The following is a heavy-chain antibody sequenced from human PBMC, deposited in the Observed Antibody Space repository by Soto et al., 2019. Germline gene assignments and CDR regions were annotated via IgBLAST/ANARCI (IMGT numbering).Heavy chain of an antibody. CDR1: GLTFSSFA. Sequence: GGSLRLSCAASGLTFSSFAMSWVRQAPGKGLEWVSAISGSGDRTYYADSLKGRFTISRDNSENILYLQMNSLRAEDTAVYFCALFAQRSYCSLPSCRFFDYWGQGTLVTVSS. D-gene: IGHD2-15*01. V-gene: IGHV3-23*01. J-gene: IGHJ4*02. CDR3: ALFAQRSYCSLPSCRFFDY. CDR2: ISGSGDRT.